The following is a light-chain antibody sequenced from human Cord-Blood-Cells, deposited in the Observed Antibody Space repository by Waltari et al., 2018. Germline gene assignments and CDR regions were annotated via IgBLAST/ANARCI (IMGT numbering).Light chain of an antibody. V-gene: IGKV1-39*01. CDR2: AAS. J-gene: IGKJ1*01. CDR1: QSISSY. CDR3: QQSYSTPWT. Sequence: DLQMPKSPSSLSASVGDRVTITCRASQSISSYLNWYQQKPGKAPKLLIYAASSLQSGVPSRFSGSGSGTDFTLTISSLQPEDFATYYCQQSYSTPWTFGQGTKVEIK.